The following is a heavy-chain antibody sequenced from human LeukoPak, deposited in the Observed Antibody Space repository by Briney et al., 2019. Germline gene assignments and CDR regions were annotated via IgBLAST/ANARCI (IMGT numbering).Heavy chain of an antibody. J-gene: IGHJ3*02. CDR2: INWNGGST. CDR3: ARDKEVGATTACDI. D-gene: IGHD1-26*01. Sequence: GGSLRLSCAASGFTFDDYGMSWVRQAPGKGLEWVSGINWNGGSTGYADSVKGRFTISRDNAKNSLYLQMNSLRAEDTALYYCARDKEVGATTACDIWGQGTMVTVSS. CDR1: GFTFDDYG. V-gene: IGHV3-20*04.